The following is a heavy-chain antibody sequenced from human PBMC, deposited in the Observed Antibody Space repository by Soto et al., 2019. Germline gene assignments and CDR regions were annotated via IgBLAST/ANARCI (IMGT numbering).Heavy chain of an antibody. CDR2: ISGSGGST. J-gene: IGHJ6*02. Sequence: GGSLRLSCAASGFTFSSYAMSWVRQAPGKGLEWVSTISGSGGSTYYVDSVKGRLTISRDNSKNTLYLQMNSLRAEDTAVYYCARDYYYYYGMDVWGQGTSVTVSS. V-gene: IGHV3-23*01. CDR1: GFTFSSYA. CDR3: ARDYYYYYGMDV.